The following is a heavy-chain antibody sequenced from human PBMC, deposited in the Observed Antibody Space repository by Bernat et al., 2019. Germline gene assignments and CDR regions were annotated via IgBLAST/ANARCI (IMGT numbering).Heavy chain of an antibody. V-gene: IGHV4-34*01. Sequence: QVQLQQWGAGLLKPSETLSLTCAAYGGSFSGYYWSWIRQPPGKGLEWIGEINHSGSTNYNPSLKSRVTVAGDTSKNQLSLELSSVTAADTAVYYCARFAFLVAAAGTDYWGQGTLVTVSS. D-gene: IGHD6-13*01. J-gene: IGHJ4*02. CDR3: ARFAFLVAAAGTDY. CDR2: INHSGST. CDR1: GGSFSGYY.